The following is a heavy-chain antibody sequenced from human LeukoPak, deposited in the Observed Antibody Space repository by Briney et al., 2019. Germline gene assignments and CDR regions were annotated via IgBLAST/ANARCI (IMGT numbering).Heavy chain of an antibody. CDR3: ARVYYSSSYDYWYFDL. D-gene: IGHD6-13*01. J-gene: IGHJ2*01. V-gene: IGHV4-59*01. Sequence: SETLSLTCTVSGGSNRSYYWSWIRQPPGKRLEWIGYIYYSGSTNYNPSLKSRVTISVDTSKNQFSLKLSSVTAADTAVYYCARVYYSSSYDYWYFDLWGRGTLVTVSS. CDR1: GGSNRSYY. CDR2: IYYSGST.